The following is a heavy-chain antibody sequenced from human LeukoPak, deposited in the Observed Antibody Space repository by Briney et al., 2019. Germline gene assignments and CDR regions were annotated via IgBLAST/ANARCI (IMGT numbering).Heavy chain of an antibody. J-gene: IGHJ5*02. Sequence: GGSLRPSCVASGFTFSDYCMSWIRQAPGKGLEWVSYISSSSDYTNYADSVRGRFTISRDNAKNSLYMQMNSLRAEDTAVYYCARPPYSSSGVPAGFDPTGQG. D-gene: IGHD6-13*01. V-gene: IGHV3-11*06. CDR1: GFTFSDYC. CDR2: ISSSSDYT. CDR3: ARPPYSSSGVPAGFDP.